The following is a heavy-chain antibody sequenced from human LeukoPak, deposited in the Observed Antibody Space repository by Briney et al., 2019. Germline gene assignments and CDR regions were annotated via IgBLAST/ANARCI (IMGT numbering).Heavy chain of an antibody. Sequence: GGSLRLSCAASGFTFSYSGMHWVRQAPGKGLEWVASIFYDGSHKYYADSVKGRFTISRDNSKNTVFLQMNSLRAEDTAVHHCARVGGNYPYWYFDLWGRGTLVTVSS. J-gene: IGHJ2*01. V-gene: IGHV3-33*01. CDR1: GFTFSYSG. D-gene: IGHD4-23*01. CDR2: IFYDGSHK. CDR3: ARVGGNYPYWYFDL.